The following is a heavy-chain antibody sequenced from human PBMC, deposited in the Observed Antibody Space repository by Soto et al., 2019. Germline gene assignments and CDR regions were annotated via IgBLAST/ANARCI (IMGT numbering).Heavy chain of an antibody. CDR1: DSSVSSSNR. V-gene: IGHV4-28*01. D-gene: IGHD2-2*01. CDR2: ISYNGDT. J-gene: IGHJ5*02. Sequence: SATLSLTCAVSDSSVSSSNRWGWIRQPPGKGLEWVGYISYNGDTYSNPSLKRRVSMSVDPSKNHFSLKLDPVTAIDSAMYYCARIVPPGTQGWFEPLGKGSLVT. CDR3: ARIVPPGTQGWFEP.